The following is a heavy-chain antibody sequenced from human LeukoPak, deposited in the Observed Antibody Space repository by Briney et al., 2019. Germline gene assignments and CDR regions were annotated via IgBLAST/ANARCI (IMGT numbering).Heavy chain of an antibody. D-gene: IGHD2-2*01. Sequence: GRSLRLSCAASRFTFSSYGMHWVRQAPGKGLEWVAVIWYDGSNKYYADSVKGRFTISRDNSKNTLYLQMNSLRAEDTAVYYCARHIVVVPAATSGMDVWGKGTTVTVSS. CDR1: RFTFSSYG. CDR3: ARHIVVVPAATSGMDV. V-gene: IGHV3-33*01. CDR2: IWYDGSNK. J-gene: IGHJ6*04.